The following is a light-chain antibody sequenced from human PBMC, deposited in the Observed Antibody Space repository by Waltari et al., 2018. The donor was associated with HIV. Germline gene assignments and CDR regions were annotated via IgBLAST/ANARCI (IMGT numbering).Light chain of an antibody. CDR1: SSNIGGNY. CDR3: QSYDTSLGAFYV. Sequence: QSVLTQPPSASGVPGQRVTISCSASSSNIGGNYVSWYQQLPETAPKLLIYRNNQRPSGVPDRFSGSKSGTSAFLAITGLQPEDEADYFCQSYDTSLGAFYVFGTGTKVTVL. J-gene: IGLJ1*01. CDR2: RNN. V-gene: IGLV1-47*01.